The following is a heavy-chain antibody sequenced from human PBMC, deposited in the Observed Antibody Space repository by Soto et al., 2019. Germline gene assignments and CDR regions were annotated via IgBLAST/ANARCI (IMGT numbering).Heavy chain of an antibody. CDR3: AKGGVLVAAAIVY. J-gene: IGHJ4*02. Sequence: LRLSCAASGFTFDDYAMHWVRQAPGKGLEWVSGISWNSGTIGYADSVKGRFTISRDNAKNSLYLQMNNLRAEDTALYYCAKGGVLVAAAIVYWGQGTLVTVSS. D-gene: IGHD2-2*01. CDR1: GFTFDDYA. V-gene: IGHV3-9*01. CDR2: ISWNSGTI.